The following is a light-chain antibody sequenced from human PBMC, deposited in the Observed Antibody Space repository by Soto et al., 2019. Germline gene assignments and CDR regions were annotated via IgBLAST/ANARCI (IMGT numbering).Light chain of an antibody. CDR2: GAS. CDR1: QSINRD. V-gene: IGKV3D-15*01. CDR3: QQYNSWPIT. Sequence: EIVMTQSPATLSVSPGESATLSCRASQSINRDLAWYVQKPGQAPRRVIYGASTWGTGVPPRFTGSGSGTEVTLSICGLQSDDFAVYCCQQYNSWPITFGQGTRLENK. J-gene: IGKJ5*01.